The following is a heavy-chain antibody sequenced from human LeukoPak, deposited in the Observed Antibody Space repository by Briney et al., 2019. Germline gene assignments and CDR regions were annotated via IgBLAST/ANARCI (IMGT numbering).Heavy chain of an antibody. CDR2: INHSGST. V-gene: IGHV4-34*01. CDR1: GGSFSGYY. J-gene: IGHJ4*02. Sequence: PSETLSLTCAVYGGSFSGYYWSWIRQPPGKGLDWIGEINHSGSTNYNPSLKSRVTISVDTSKNQFSLKLSSVTAADTAVYYCARYDFWSVFIYWGQGTLVTVSS. CDR3: ARYDFWSVFIY. D-gene: IGHD3-3*01.